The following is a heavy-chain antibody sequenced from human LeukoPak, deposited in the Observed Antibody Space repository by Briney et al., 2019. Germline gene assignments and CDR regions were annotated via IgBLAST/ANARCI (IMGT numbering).Heavy chain of an antibody. D-gene: IGHD2-2*01. J-gene: IGHJ4*02. CDR2: IYYSGST. V-gene: IGHV4-39*01. CDR1: GGSISSSSYY. Sequence: SETLSLTCTVSGGSISSSSYYWGWIRQPPGKGLEWIGSIYYSGSTYYNPSLKSRVTISVDTSKNQFSLKLSSVTAADTAVYYCARHGGVPDAIPYFDYWGQGTLVTVSS. CDR3: ARHGGVPDAIPYFDY.